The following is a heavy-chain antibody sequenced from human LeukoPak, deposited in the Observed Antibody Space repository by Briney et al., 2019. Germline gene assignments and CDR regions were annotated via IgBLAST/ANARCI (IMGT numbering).Heavy chain of an antibody. CDR3: ARDSHYDFWSGYFHYYFDY. J-gene: IGHJ4*02. Sequence: ASVKVSRKASGYSFSSYGISWVRQAPGQGLEWMGWISAYNGNTNYAQKLQGRVTMTTDTSTSTAYMELRSLRSDDTAVYYCARDSHYDFWSGYFHYYFDYWGQGTLVTVSS. CDR2: ISAYNGNT. D-gene: IGHD3-3*01. V-gene: IGHV1-18*01. CDR1: GYSFSSYG.